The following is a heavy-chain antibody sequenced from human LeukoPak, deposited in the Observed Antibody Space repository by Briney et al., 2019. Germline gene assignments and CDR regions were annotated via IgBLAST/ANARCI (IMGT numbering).Heavy chain of an antibody. Sequence: PGRSLRLSCAASGFTFSSYGMHWVRQAPGKGLEWVAVISYDGSNKYYADSVKGRFTISRDNSENTLYLQMNSLRAEDTAVYYCAKEEGRGYYDSSGYYRPPYFDYWGQGTLVTVSS. CDR1: GFTFSSYG. CDR2: ISYDGSNK. V-gene: IGHV3-30*18. J-gene: IGHJ4*02. D-gene: IGHD3-22*01. CDR3: AKEEGRGYYDSSGYYRPPYFDY.